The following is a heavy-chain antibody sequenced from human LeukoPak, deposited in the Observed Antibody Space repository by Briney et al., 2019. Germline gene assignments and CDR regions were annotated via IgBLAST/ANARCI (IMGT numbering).Heavy chain of an antibody. Sequence: GGSLRLSCAASGFTFSSYSMNWVRQAPGKGLEWVSYISSSSSTIYYADSVKGRFTISRDNAKNSLYLQMNSLRAEDTAVYYCARGLLEWLYLYIPSTDAFDIWGQGTMVTVSS. J-gene: IGHJ3*02. CDR3: ARGLLEWLYLYIPSTDAFDI. CDR2: ISSSSSTI. CDR1: GFTFSSYS. V-gene: IGHV3-48*01. D-gene: IGHD3-3*01.